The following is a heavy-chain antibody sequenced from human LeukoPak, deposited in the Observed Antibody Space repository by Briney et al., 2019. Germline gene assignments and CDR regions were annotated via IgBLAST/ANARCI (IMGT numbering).Heavy chain of an antibody. CDR1: GDSINSGDYY. J-gene: IGHJ4*02. CDR2: IYTSGST. D-gene: IGHD1-20*01. V-gene: IGHV4-61*02. CDR3: ARVRRITGTTDFDY. Sequence: SETLSLTCTVSGDSINSGDYYCSWIRQPAGKGLEWIGRIYTSGSTNYNPSLKSRVTISVDTSKNQFSVKLSSVTAADTAVYYCARVRRITGTTDFDYWGQGTLVTVSS.